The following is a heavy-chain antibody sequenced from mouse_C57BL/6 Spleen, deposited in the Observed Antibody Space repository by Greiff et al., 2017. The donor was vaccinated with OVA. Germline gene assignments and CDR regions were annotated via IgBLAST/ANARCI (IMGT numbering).Heavy chain of an antibody. V-gene: IGHV1-55*01. CDR3: ARSQNLRYSNYGVMDY. CDR1: GYTFTSYW. D-gene: IGHD2-5*01. J-gene: IGHJ4*01. CDR2: IYPGSGST. Sequence: QVQLQQSGAELVKPGASVKMSCKASGYTFTSYWITWVKQRPGQGLEWIGDIYPGSGSTNYNEKFKSKATLTVDTSSSTAYMQLSSLTSEDSAVYYCARSQNLRYSNYGVMDYWGQGTSVTVSS.